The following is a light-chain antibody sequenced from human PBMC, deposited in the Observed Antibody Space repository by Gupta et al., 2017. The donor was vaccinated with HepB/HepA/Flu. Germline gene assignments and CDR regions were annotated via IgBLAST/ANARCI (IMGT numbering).Light chain of an antibody. V-gene: IGKV1-27*01. CDR2: AAS. J-gene: IGKJ1*01. Sequence: DIQMTQSPSSLSACVGDRVTITCPASHDMNNFLAWYQQKPGKVPKVLIYAASTLQSGAPSRFSGSGSATDFTLTISSLHPEDVATYYCQKYDSAPWTFGQGTKVEIK. CDR3: QKYDSAPWT. CDR1: HDMNNF.